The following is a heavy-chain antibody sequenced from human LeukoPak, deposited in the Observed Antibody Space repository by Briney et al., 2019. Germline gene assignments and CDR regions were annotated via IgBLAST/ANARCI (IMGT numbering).Heavy chain of an antibody. J-gene: IGHJ6*02. CDR3: TTDNAPGMDV. Sequence: NPGGSLRLSCAASGFTFSNAWMSGVRQAPGKGLEWVGLIRDKPDGGTTDYAAPVKGRFTISRDDSKSMLYLQMNSLKTEDTAVYYCTTDNAPGMDVWGQGTTVTVSS. V-gene: IGHV3-15*01. CDR2: IRDKPDGGTT. CDR1: GFTFSNAW. D-gene: IGHD2-2*01.